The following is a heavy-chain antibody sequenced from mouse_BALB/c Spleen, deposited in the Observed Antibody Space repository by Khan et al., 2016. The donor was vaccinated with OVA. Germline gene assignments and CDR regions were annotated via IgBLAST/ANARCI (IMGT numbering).Heavy chain of an antibody. J-gene: IGHJ3*01. D-gene: IGHD2-14*01. CDR1: GYAFSSYW. Sequence: QVQLKESGAELVRPGSSVKISCKASGYAFSSYWMNWVKQRPGQGLEWIGQIYPGAGNTHYNGNFQGKATLTADKSSRTAYIQLRSLTSDDSAVYFCARLGYWLAYWGQGTLVTVSA. CDR2: IYPGAGNT. V-gene: IGHV1-80*01. CDR3: ARLGYWLAY.